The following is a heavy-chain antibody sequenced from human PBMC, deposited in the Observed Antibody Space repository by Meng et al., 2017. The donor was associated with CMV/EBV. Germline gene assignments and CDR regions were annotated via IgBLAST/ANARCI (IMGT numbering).Heavy chain of an antibody. CDR2: IYYSGST. J-gene: IGHJ5*02. CDR1: GGSISSGDYY. CDR3: ARGFTGVLLWFGESLGWFDP. D-gene: IGHD3-10*01. Sequence: VKLQESGQGTVKPLQTLSLTCDASGGSISSGDYYWSWIRQPPGKGLEWIGYIYYSGSTYYNPSHKSRVTISVDTSQNQFSLKLSSVTAADTAVYYCARGFTGVLLWFGESLGWFDPWGQGTLVTASS. V-gene: IGHV4-30-4*08.